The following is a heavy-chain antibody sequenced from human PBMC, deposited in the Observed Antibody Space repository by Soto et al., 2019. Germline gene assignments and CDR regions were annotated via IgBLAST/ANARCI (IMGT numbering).Heavy chain of an antibody. CDR2: IYYSERTSYNSGST. J-gene: IGHJ5*02. V-gene: IGHV4-39*01. Sequence: SETLSLTCTVSGDSMTSSSYYWGWIRQPPGKGLEWIWSIYYSERTSYNSGSTYYSPSLKSRVTISGDTSKSQFSLKLSSVTAADTAVYYCARHTRNQFDPWGQGTLVTVSS. CDR3: ARHTRNQFDP. CDR1: GDSMTSSSYY.